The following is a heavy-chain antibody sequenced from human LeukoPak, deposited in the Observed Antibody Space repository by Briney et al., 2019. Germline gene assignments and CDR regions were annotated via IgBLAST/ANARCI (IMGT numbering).Heavy chain of an antibody. J-gene: IGHJ4*02. V-gene: IGHV3-30-3*01. CDR3: ARGPTDYGDYADY. D-gene: IGHD4-17*01. CDR2: ISYDGNNK. Sequence: PGRSLRLSCAASGFPFSSYAMHWVRQAPGKGLEWVAVISYDGNNKYNADSVKGRFTISRDNSKNTLYLQMNSLRAEDTAVYYCARGPTDYGDYADYWGQGTPVTVSS. CDR1: GFPFSSYA.